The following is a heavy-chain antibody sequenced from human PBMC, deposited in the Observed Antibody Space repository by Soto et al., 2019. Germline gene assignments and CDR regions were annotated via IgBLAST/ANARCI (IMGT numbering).Heavy chain of an antibody. J-gene: IGHJ4*02. V-gene: IGHV4-59*08. D-gene: IGHD3-22*01. Sequence: SETLSLTCTVSGGSISSYYWSWIRQPPGKGLEWIGYIYYSGSTNYNPSLKSRVTISVDTSKNQFSLKLSSVTAADTAVYYCARHGLPHYDSRLLFDYRGQGSLVTVS. CDR1: GGSISSYY. CDR3: ARHGLPHYDSRLLFDY. CDR2: IYYSGST.